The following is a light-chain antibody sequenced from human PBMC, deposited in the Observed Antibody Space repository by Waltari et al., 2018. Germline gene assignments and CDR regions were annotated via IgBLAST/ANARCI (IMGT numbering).Light chain of an antibody. CDR1: SSDGRFYNY. J-gene: IGLJ3*02. V-gene: IGLV2-14*03. Sequence: QSALTQPASVSGSPGPSLSLPCTRTSSDGRFYNYVSWYQQHPAQSPKLMIYDVTKRPSGVSNRFSGSKSGNTASLTISGLQAEDEADYYCISYTTRRLWVFGGGTQLTVL. CDR3: ISYTTRRLWV. CDR2: DVT.